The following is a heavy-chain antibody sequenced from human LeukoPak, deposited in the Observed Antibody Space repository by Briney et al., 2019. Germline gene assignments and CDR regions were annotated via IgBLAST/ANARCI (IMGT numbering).Heavy chain of an antibody. D-gene: IGHD6-13*01. CDR1: GDTFSSYA. V-gene: IGHV1-69*13. Sequence: SVKVSCKASGDTFSSYAISWVRQAPGQGLEWMGGIIPIFGTANYAQKFQGRVTITADESTNTAYMEVSSLRSEDTAVYYCARIGYSSSGFDYWGQGTLVTVSS. CDR3: ARIGYSSSGFDY. CDR2: IIPIFGTA. J-gene: IGHJ4*02.